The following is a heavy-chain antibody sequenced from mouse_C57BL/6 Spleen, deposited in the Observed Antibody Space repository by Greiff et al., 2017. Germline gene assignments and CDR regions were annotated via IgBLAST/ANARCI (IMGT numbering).Heavy chain of an antibody. Sequence: QVQLQQPGAELVKPGASVKLSCKASGYTFTSYWMHWVKQRPGQGLEWIGMIHPNSGSTNYNEKFKSKATLTVDKSSSTAYMQLSSLTSEASAVYYCALITTVVADYWGQGTTLTVSS. CDR3: ALITTVVADY. V-gene: IGHV1-64*01. CDR1: GYTFTSYW. D-gene: IGHD1-1*01. J-gene: IGHJ2*01. CDR2: IHPNSGST.